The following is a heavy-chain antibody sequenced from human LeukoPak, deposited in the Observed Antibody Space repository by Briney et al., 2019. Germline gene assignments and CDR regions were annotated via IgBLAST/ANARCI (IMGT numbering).Heavy chain of an antibody. Sequence: SGTLSLTCAVSGGSISSSNWWSWVRQPPGKGLEWIGEINHSGSTNYNPSLKSRVTISVDTSKNQFSLKLSSVTAADTAVYYCARGKRGRELQAFDIWGQGTMVTVSS. CDR2: INHSGST. CDR3: ARGKRGRELQAFDI. CDR1: GGSISSSNW. D-gene: IGHD1-26*01. J-gene: IGHJ3*02. V-gene: IGHV4-4*02.